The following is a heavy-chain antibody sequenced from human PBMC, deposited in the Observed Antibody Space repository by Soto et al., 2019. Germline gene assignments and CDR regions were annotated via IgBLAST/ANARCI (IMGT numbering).Heavy chain of an antibody. CDR2: ISAYNGNT. J-gene: IGHJ4*02. CDR1: GYTFTSYG. CDR3: ARVSVSYDFWSGYYLDFDY. D-gene: IGHD3-3*01. Sequence: GASVKVSCKASGYTFTSYGISWVRQAPGQGLEWMGWISAYNGNTNYAQKLQGRVTMTTDTSTSTAYMELRSLRSDDTAVYYCARVSVSYDFWSGYYLDFDYWGQGTLVTVSS. V-gene: IGHV1-18*01.